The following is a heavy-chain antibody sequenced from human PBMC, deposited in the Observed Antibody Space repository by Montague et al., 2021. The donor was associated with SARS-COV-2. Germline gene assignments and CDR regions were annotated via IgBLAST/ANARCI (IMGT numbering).Heavy chain of an antibody. Sequence: SETRSLTCIVSGGSISSNGFFWVWLRQPPGQELKWIRTINYNSNTYYHPSLKSRVTISADMYQNQFTLRLTSVTAADTAVYYCARSKMSGCYYWGQGTLVTVSS. CDR3: ARSKMSGCYY. V-gene: IGHV4-39*01. CDR1: GGSISSNGFF. D-gene: IGHD1-26*01. CDR2: INYNSNT. J-gene: IGHJ4*02.